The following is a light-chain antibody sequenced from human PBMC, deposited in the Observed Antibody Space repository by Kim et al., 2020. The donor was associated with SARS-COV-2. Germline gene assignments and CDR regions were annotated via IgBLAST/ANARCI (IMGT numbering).Light chain of an antibody. CDR1: NSDVRSYKL. CDR3: CSYAGSSTYV. J-gene: IGLJ1*01. CDR2: EGS. Sequence: GQSITIACTETNSDVRSYKLVSWYQQHPGKAPKLMIYEGSKRPSGVSNRFSGSKSGNTAYLTISGLQAEDEADYYCCSYAGSSTYVFGTGTKVTVL. V-gene: IGLV2-23*01.